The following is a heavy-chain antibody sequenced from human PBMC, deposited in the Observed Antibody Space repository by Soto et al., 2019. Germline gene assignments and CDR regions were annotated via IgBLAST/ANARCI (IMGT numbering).Heavy chain of an antibody. V-gene: IGHV3-21*01. J-gene: IGHJ5*01. D-gene: IGHD6-13*01. CDR3: AGDSSSSWFAY. CDR2: ITTSSAYI. Sequence: EVQLVESGGGLVKPGGSLRLSCAASGFTFNSYTMNWVRQAPGKGLEWVSSITTSSAYIYYADSVKGRFTISRDNAKNSLYLQLNSLRAEDPAVYYCAGDSSSSWFAYWGQGTLVTVSS. CDR1: GFTFNSYT.